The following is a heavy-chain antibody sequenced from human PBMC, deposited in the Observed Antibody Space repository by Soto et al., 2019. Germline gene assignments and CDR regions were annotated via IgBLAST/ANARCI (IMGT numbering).Heavy chain of an antibody. J-gene: IGHJ3*02. V-gene: IGHV3-33*01. Sequence: GGSLRLSCAASGFTFSNYVMHWVRQAPGKGLEWVAVIWYDASNKYYADSVKGRFTISRDNSKNTLYLQMNSLRAEDTAVYFCATLSDAFDIWCQGKIVTVSS. CDR2: IWYDASNK. CDR3: ATLSDAFDI. CDR1: GFTFSNYV.